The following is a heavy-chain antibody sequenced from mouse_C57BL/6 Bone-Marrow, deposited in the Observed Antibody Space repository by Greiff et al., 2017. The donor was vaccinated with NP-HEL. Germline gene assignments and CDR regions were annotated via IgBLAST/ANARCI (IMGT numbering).Heavy chain of an antibody. Sequence: EVQGVESGGGLVQPGGSLKLSCAASGFTFSDYYMYWVRQTPEKRLEWVAYISNGGGSTYYPDTVQGRFTISRDNAKNTLYLQMSRLKSEDTAMYYCARLSFYYYGSSYRYAMDYWGQGTSVTVSS. CDR1: GFTFSDYY. CDR2: ISNGGGST. J-gene: IGHJ4*01. CDR3: ARLSFYYYGSSYRYAMDY. D-gene: IGHD1-1*01. V-gene: IGHV5-12*01.